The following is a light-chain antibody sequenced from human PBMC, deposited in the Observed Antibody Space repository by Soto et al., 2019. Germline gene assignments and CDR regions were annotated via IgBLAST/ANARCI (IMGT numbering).Light chain of an antibody. CDR3: SSYTSSSTLEV. CDR2: DVS. V-gene: IGLV2-14*01. J-gene: IGLJ3*02. Sequence: QSALTQPASVSGSPGQSNTISCTATSSDVGGYNYVSWYQQHPGKPPKLMIYDVSNRPSGVSNRFSGYKSRNTASLTICGLQAEDEADYYCSSYTSSSTLEVFGEGTKLTVL. CDR1: SSDVGGYNY.